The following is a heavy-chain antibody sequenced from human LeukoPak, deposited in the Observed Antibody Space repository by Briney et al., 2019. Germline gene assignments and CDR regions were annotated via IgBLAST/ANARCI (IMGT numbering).Heavy chain of an antibody. Sequence: SETLSLTCTVSGGSISSSSYYWGWIRQPPGKGLEWIGSIYYSGSTYYSPSLKSRVTISVDASKNHFSLKLSSVTAADTAVYYCARHSCSGRAAGYWGQGTLVTVSS. J-gene: IGHJ4*02. CDR3: ARHSCSGRAAGY. CDR1: GGSISSSSYY. V-gene: IGHV4-39*01. CDR2: IYYSGST. D-gene: IGHD6-19*01.